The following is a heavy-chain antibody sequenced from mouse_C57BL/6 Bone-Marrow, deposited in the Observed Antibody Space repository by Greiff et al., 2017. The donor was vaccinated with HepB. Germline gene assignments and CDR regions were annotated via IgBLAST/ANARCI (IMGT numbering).Heavy chain of an antibody. J-gene: IGHJ2*01. CDR2: IDPETGGT. CDR3: TRYYGEGFDY. CDR1: GYTFTDYE. D-gene: IGHD1-1*01. Sequence: VQLQQSGAELVRPGASVTLSCKASGYTFTDYEMHWVKQTPVHGLEWIGAIDPETGGTAYNQKFKGKAILTADKSSSTAYMELRSLTSEDSAVYYCTRYYGEGFDYWGQGTTLTVSS. V-gene: IGHV1-15*01.